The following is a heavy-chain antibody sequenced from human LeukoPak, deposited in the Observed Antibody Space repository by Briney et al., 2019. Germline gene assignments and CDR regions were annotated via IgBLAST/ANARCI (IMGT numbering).Heavy chain of an antibody. CDR1: GGSISSGSYY. V-gene: IGHV4-61*02. D-gene: IGHD3-3*01. J-gene: IGHJ3*02. CDR2: IYTSGST. Sequence: SETLSLTCTASGGSISSGSYYWSWIRQPAGKGLEWIGRIYTSGSTNYNPSLKSRVTISVDTSKNQFSLKLSSVTAADTAVYYCARARFSNDAFDIWGQGTMVTVSS. CDR3: ARARFSNDAFDI.